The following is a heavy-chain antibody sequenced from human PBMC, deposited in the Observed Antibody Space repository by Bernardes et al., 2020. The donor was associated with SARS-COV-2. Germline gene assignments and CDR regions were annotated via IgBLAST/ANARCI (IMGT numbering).Heavy chain of an antibody. CDR2: INHSGIT. D-gene: IGHD5-18*01. CDR1: GESFNDDH. V-gene: IGHV4-34*01. Sequence: SETLSLTCAVSGESFNDDHWSWSWIRQPPGKGLEWIREINHSGITNYNSSLKSLVTISVDTSKNQFSLKMSSVTATDTAVYFCVRGCGDRFGYARFDNWGQGTLVTVSS. CDR3: VRGCGDRFGYARFDN. J-gene: IGHJ4*02.